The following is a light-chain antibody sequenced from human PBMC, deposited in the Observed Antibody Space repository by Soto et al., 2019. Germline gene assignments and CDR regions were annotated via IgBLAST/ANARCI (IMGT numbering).Light chain of an antibody. J-gene: IGKJ1*01. Sequence: EIVVTQSPATLSVSPGERATISGRASQSVSSNLAWYQQKPGQAPRLLIYGASTRATGIPARFSGSGSGTESTLTISSLQSEDFAVYYCQQYGRSPWTFGQGTKVDIK. CDR2: GAS. CDR3: QQYGRSPWT. CDR1: QSVSSN. V-gene: IGKV3-15*01.